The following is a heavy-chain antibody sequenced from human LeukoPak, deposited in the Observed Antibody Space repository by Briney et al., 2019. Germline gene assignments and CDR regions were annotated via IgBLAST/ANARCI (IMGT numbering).Heavy chain of an antibody. CDR2: ISSSSCI. J-gene: IGHJ4*02. CDR1: GFTFSSYS. D-gene: IGHD2-2*01. V-gene: IGHV3-21*01. Sequence: SGGSLRLSCAASGFTFSSYSMNWVRQAPGKGLEWVSSISSSSCIYYADSVKGRFTISRDNAKNSLYLQMNSLRAEDTAVYYCARGRYCSSTSCPRKHFDYWGQGTLVTVSS. CDR3: ARGRYCSSTSCPRKHFDY.